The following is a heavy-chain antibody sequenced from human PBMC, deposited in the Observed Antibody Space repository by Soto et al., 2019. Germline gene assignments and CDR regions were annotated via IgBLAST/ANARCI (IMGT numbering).Heavy chain of an antibody. CDR2: INAGNGNK. CDR1: GSTFTSYA. CDR3: ARDPQLVRLYYYFDY. J-gene: IGHJ4*02. V-gene: IGHV1-3*01. Sequence: ASVTVSCKASGSTFTSYAMHCVSPSPGQRLEWMGWINAGNGNKKYSQKFQGRVTITSDTSASTAYMELSSLRSEDTAVYYCARDPQLVRLYYYFDYWGQGTVVTVSA. D-gene: IGHD6-13*01.